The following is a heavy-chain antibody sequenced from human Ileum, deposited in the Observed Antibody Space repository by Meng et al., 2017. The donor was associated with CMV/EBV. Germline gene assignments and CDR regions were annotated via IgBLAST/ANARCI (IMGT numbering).Heavy chain of an antibody. D-gene: IGHD3-3*01. V-gene: IGHV4-34*01. Sequence: SETLSLTCAVYGGSFSGYYWSWIRQPPGKGLGWIGEINHSGSTNYNPSLKSRVTISVDTSKNQFSLKLSSVTAADTAVYYCARAVGFLEWLNDYWGQGTLVTVSS. J-gene: IGHJ4*02. CDR1: GGSFSGYY. CDR3: ARAVGFLEWLNDY. CDR2: INHSGST.